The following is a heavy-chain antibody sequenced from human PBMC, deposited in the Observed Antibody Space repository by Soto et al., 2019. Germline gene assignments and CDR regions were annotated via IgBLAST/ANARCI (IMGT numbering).Heavy chain of an antibody. CDR3: TTREVTTGNYYYYGMDV. V-gene: IGHV3-15*01. J-gene: IGHJ6*02. Sequence: PGGSLRLSCAASGSTFSNAWMSWVRQAPGKGLEWVGRIKSKTDGGTTDYAAPVKGRFTISRDDSKNTLYLQMNSLKTEDTAVYYCTTREVTTGNYYYYGMDVWGPATTLTVSS. CDR2: IKSKTDGGTT. D-gene: IGHD4-4*01. CDR1: GSTFSNAW.